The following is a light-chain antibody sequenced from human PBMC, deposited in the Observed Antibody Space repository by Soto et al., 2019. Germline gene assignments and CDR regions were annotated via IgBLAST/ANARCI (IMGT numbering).Light chain of an antibody. CDR3: CSWPRSSTPV. CDR1: SSDVGGYNY. CDR2: DVT. V-gene: IGLV2-11*01. Sequence: QSALTHPRSVSGSPGQSVTISCTGSSSDVGGYNYVSWYQQQPGKAPALLIYDVTIRTSGVSARFSGSKSGNTASLTISGLQADDDADYFYCSWPRSSTPVFGTRTKVIVL. J-gene: IGLJ1*01.